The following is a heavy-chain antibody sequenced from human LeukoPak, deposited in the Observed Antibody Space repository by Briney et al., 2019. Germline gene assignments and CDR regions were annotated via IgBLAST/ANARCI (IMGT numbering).Heavy chain of an antibody. J-gene: IGHJ5*02. CDR1: GYTFTTYG. CDR3: ARDREGSASTDPTYDFWSGFGYNCFDP. V-gene: IGHV1-18*01. CDR2: ISPHNDNR. Sequence: ASVKVSCKASGYTFTTYGITWVRQAPGQGLEWMGWISPHNDNRNYAQKFQGRVTMTTDTSTSTAYMELRSLRSDDTAVYYCARDREGSASTDPTYDFWSGFGYNCFDPWGQGTLVTVSS. D-gene: IGHD3-3*01.